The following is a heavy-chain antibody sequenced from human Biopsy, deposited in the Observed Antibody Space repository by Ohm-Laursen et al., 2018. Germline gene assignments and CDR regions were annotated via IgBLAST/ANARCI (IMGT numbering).Heavy chain of an antibody. CDR3: ARETPTGIPFNWFDP. CDR1: GDSVSNKDAA. Sequence: QTLSLTCTISGDSVSNKDAAWNWIRRSQSRGLEWLGRTYSRTQWHSDYAVFVRSRITIKSDTSRNQFSLQLNSVTPDDTAVYFCARETPTGIPFNWFDPWGQGTLVTVSS. V-gene: IGHV6-1*01. J-gene: IGHJ5*02. CDR2: TYSRTQWHS. D-gene: IGHD1-1*01.